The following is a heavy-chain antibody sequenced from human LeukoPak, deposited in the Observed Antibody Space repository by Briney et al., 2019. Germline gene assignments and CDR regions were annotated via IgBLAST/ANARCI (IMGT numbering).Heavy chain of an antibody. V-gene: IGHV4-39*01. CDR3: ARRGILPYEAFDI. J-gene: IGHJ3*02. D-gene: IGHD3-16*01. CDR2: IYYSGST. Sequence: PSETLSLTCTVSGGSISSSSYYWGWIRQPPGKGLEWIGSIYYSGSTYYNPSLKSRVTISVDTSNNLFLLKQSSVTAAATAEYYYARRGILPYEAFDIWGQGTMVTVSS. CDR1: GGSISSSSYY.